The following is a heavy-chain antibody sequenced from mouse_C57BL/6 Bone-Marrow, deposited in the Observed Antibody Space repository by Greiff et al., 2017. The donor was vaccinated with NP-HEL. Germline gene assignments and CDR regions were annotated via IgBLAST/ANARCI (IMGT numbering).Heavy chain of an antibody. CDR2: INYDGSST. CDR3: ARVHYYYGSSYVWFAY. V-gene: IGHV5-16*01. Sequence: DVHLVESEGGLVQPGSSMKLSCTASGFTFSDYYMAWVRQVPEKGLEWVANINYDGSSTYYLDSLKSRFIISRDNAKNILYLQMSSLKSEDTATYYCARVHYYYGSSYVWFAYWGQGTLVTVSA. J-gene: IGHJ3*01. CDR1: GFTFSDYY. D-gene: IGHD1-1*01.